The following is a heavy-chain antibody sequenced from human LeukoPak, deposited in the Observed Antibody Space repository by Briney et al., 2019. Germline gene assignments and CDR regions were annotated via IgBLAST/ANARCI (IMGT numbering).Heavy chain of an antibody. CDR3: ARGNRHYGSGSYYNHNWFDP. Sequence: PSETLSLTGAVYGGSFSGYYWSWIRQPPGKGLEWIGEINHSGSTNYNPSLKSRVTISVDTSKNQFSLKLSSVTAADTAVYYCARGNRHYGSGSYYNHNWFDPWGQGTLVTVSS. J-gene: IGHJ5*02. D-gene: IGHD3-10*01. CDR1: GGSFSGYY. CDR2: INHSGST. V-gene: IGHV4-34*01.